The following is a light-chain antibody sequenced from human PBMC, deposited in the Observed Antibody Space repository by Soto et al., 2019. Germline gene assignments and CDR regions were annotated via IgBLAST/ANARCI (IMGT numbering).Light chain of an antibody. V-gene: IGKV1-9*01. CDR3: QQVNSYPLT. Sequence: DIQLTQSPSFLSASVGDRVTITCRASQGINSYLAWYQQKPGKAPKLLIYAASTLQSGVPSRFSGSESGTEFTLTIISLQPEDFATYYCQQVNSYPLTFGGGTKVEIK. CDR2: AAS. CDR1: QGINSY. J-gene: IGKJ4*01.